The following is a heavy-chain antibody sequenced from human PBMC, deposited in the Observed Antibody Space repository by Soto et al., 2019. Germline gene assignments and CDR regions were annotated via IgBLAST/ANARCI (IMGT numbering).Heavy chain of an antibody. D-gene: IGHD3-22*01. CDR3: AREGSSSGPDYEY. V-gene: IGHV3-72*01. J-gene: IGHJ4*02. Sequence: GGSLRLSCAASGFTFSDYYINWVRQAPGKGLEWVGRTRNKANGYTTDYAAFVKGRFTISRDDSKNLIYLQMNSLKTEDTAVYYCAREGSSSGPDYEYWGQGTLVTVS. CDR2: TRNKANGYTT. CDR1: GFTFSDYY.